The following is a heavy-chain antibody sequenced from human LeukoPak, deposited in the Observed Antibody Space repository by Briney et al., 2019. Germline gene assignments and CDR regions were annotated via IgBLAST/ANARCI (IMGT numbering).Heavy chain of an antibody. D-gene: IGHD3-3*01. Sequence: GGSLRLSWAASGFTFSSYSMNWVRQAPGKGLEWVAVISYDGSNKYYADSVKGRFTISRDNSKNTLYVQMNSLRAEDTAVYYCARDPAKFWSGHDYWGQGTLVTVSS. CDR1: GFTFSSYS. V-gene: IGHV3-30*03. CDR2: ISYDGSNK. CDR3: ARDPAKFWSGHDY. J-gene: IGHJ4*02.